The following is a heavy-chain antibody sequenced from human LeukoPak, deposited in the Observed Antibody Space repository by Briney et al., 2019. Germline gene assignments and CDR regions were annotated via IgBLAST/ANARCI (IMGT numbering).Heavy chain of an antibody. D-gene: IGHD3-10*01. CDR1: GGSFSGYY. CDR2: INHSGST. V-gene: IGHV4-34*01. J-gene: IGHJ4*02. Sequence: SETLSLTCAVYGGSFSGYYWSWIRQPPGKGLEWIGEINHSGSTNYNPSLKSRVTISVDTSKNQFSLKLSSVTAADTAVYYCARVGLGMVRGVIGYWGQGTLVTVSS. CDR3: ARVGLGMVRGVIGY.